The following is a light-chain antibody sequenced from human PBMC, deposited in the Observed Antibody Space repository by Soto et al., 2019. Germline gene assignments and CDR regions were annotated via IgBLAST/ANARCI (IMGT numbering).Light chain of an antibody. Sequence: EIVLTQSPATLSLSPGERATLSCRASQSVDSSFAWYQQKAGQAPRLLIYDTSNRATGIAARFSGSGSGTDFTLTISSVESEDFAVYYCQHRTLFGGGTKVEIK. V-gene: IGKV3-11*01. J-gene: IGKJ4*01. CDR3: QHRTL. CDR2: DTS. CDR1: QSVDSS.